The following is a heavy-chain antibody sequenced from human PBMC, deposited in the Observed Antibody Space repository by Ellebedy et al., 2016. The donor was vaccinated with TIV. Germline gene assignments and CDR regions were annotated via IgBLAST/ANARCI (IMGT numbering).Heavy chain of an antibody. Sequence: AASVKVSCKVSGYSLTELSMHWVRQAPGKGLEWMGGFDPEDGETTYAQKFQGRVTMTEDTSTDTAYMELSSLRSEDTAVYYCARTHTAMLEYNYGMDVWGQGTTVTVSS. D-gene: IGHD5-18*01. CDR2: FDPEDGET. J-gene: IGHJ6*02. V-gene: IGHV1-24*01. CDR3: ARTHTAMLEYNYGMDV. CDR1: GYSLTELS.